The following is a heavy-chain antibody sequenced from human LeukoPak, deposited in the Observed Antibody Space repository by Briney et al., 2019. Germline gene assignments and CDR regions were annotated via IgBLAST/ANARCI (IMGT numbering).Heavy chain of an antibody. CDR2: MNPNSGNT. D-gene: IGHD2/OR15-2a*01. CDR3: AKDKLSNDYYYMDV. Sequence: ASVKVSCKASGYTFTSYDINWVRQATGQGLEWMGWMNPNSGNTGYAQKFQGRVTITRNTSISTAYMELSSLRAEDTAVYYCAKDKLSNDYYYMDVWGKGTTVTVSS. V-gene: IGHV1-8*03. CDR1: GYTFTSYD. J-gene: IGHJ6*03.